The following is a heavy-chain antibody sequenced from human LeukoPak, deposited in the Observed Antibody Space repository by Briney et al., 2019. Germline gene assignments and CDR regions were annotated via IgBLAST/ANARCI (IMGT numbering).Heavy chain of an antibody. V-gene: IGHV1-18*01. CDR1: GFTFSTYG. CDR2: ISGNSGKT. CDR3: ARNAGSYFEFAP. Sequence: ASVKVSCKTSGFTFSTYGLSWVRQAPGQGLEWMGWISGNSGKTHYAQKFQDRVTLTTDTSSTTAFMELRSLRSDDTAMYYCARNAGSYFEFAPWGQGTLVTVSS. J-gene: IGHJ5*02. D-gene: IGHD1-26*01.